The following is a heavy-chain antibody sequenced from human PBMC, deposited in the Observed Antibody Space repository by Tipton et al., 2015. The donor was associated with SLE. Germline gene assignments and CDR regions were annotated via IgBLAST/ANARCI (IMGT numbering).Heavy chain of an antibody. Sequence: QLVQSGAEVKKPGASVKVSCKASGYTFTSYYMHWVRQAPGQGLEWMGIINPSGGSTSYAQKFQGRVTMTRDTSTSTVYMELSSLRSEDTAVYYCARGAGPITSFGNYYYYYYMDGGGKGTTVSVSS. V-gene: IGHV1-46*01. J-gene: IGHJ6*03. D-gene: IGHD3-16*01. CDR2: INPSGGST. CDR1: GYTFTSYY. CDR3: ARGAGPITSFGNYYYYYYMDG.